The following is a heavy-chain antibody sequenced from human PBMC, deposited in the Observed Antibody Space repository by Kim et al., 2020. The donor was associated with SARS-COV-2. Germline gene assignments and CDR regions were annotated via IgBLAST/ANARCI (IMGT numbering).Heavy chain of an antibody. Sequence: SETLSLTCAVYGGSFSGYYWSWIRQPPGKGLELIGEINHSGSTNYNPSLKSRVTISVDTSKNQFSLKLSSVTAADTAVYYCARRITMVRGVIDYWGQGTLVTVSS. J-gene: IGHJ4*02. CDR3: ARRITMVRGVIDY. CDR1: GGSFSGYY. CDR2: INHSGST. V-gene: IGHV4-34*01. D-gene: IGHD3-10*01.